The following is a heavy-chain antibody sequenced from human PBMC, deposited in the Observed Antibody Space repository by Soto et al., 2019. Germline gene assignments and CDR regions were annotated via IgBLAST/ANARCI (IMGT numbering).Heavy chain of an antibody. D-gene: IGHD1-7*01. CDR2: IYHSGST. J-gene: IGHJ2*01. V-gene: IGHV4-30-2*05. Sequence: SETLSLTCAVSGGSISSGGYSWSWIRQPPGKGLEWIGYIYHSGSTYYNPSLKSRVTISVDTSKNQFSLKLSSVTAADTAVYYCARVITNLSVELRRLWYFDLWGRGTLVTVSS. CDR1: GGSISSGGYS. CDR3: ARVITNLSVELRRLWYFDL.